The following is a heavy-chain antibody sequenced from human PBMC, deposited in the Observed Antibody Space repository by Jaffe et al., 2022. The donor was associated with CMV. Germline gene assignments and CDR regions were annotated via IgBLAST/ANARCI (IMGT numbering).Heavy chain of an antibody. CDR3: ARHNWEPLIDARLGFDY. CDR2: IYPGDSDT. D-gene: IGHD1-26*01. J-gene: IGHJ4*02. CDR1: GYSFTSYW. Sequence: EVQLVQSGAEVKKPGESLKISCKGSGYSFTSYWIGWVRQMPGKGLEWMGIIYPGDSDTRYSPSFQGQVTISADKSISTAYLQWSSLKASDTAMYYCARHNWEPLIDARLGFDYWGQGTLVTVSS. V-gene: IGHV5-51*01.